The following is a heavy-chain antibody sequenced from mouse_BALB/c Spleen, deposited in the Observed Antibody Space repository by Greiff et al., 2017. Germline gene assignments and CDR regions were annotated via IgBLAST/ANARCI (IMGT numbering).Heavy chain of an antibody. CDR1: GFNIKDNY. Sequence: VQLQQSGAELVKPGASVKLSCTASGFNIKDNYMHWVKQRPEQGLEWIGRIDPANGNTKYDPKFQGKATITADTSSNTAYLQLSSLTSEDTAVYYCARVITTVVVDYWGQGTTLTVSS. J-gene: IGHJ2*01. CDR2: IDPANGNT. CDR3: ARVITTVVVDY. V-gene: IGHV14-3*02. D-gene: IGHD1-1*01.